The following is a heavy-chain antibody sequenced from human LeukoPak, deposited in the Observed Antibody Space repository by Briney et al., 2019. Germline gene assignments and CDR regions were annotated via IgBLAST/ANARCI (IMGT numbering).Heavy chain of an antibody. V-gene: IGHV1-18*01. CDR3: ARIQSRIIAARPGNPAFDY. D-gene: IGHD6-6*01. CDR1: GYTFTSYD. CDR2: ISTYNDNT. Sequence: ASLKVSCKASGYTFTSYDISWVRQAPGQGLEWMGWISTYNDNTHYAQKLQGRVTMPTDQTTSTVYMELKSLRSDDTAVYYCARIQSRIIAARPGNPAFDYWGRGTLVTVSS. J-gene: IGHJ4*02.